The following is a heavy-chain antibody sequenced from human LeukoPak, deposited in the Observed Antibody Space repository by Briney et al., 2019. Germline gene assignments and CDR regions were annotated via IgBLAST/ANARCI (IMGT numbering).Heavy chain of an antibody. CDR2: ISGSGGST. D-gene: IGHD5-12*01. CDR1: GFTFSSYG. CDR3: ARGRYDDEYFQH. Sequence: PGGSLRLSCAASGFTFSSYGMSWVRQAPGKGLERVSAISGSGGSTYYADSVKGRFTISRDNSKNTLYLQMGSLRAEDMAVYYCARGRYDDEYFQHWGQGTLVTVSS. V-gene: IGHV3-23*01. J-gene: IGHJ1*01.